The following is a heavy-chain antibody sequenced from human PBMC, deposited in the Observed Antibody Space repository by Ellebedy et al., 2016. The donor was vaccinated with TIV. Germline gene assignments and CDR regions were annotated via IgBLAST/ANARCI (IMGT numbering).Heavy chain of an antibody. D-gene: IGHD3-10*01. CDR1: GGSISRQY. J-gene: IGHJ4*02. Sequence: GSLRLSXTVSGGSISRQYWSWIRQPPGKGLEWIGDIYYNGRINYNPSLKSRVTISLVTSKNQFSLKLTSVTPADTAVYYCARPPMGKTAPLEYWGLGALVTVSS. V-gene: IGHV4-59*08. CDR3: ARPPMGKTAPLEY. CDR2: IYYNGRI.